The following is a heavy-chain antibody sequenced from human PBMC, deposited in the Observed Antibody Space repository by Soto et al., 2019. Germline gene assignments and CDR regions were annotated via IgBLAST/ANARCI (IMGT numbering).Heavy chain of an antibody. Sequence: VQLAESGGGLVQPGGSLRLSCAASGFTFSDHYMDWVRQAPGKGLEWVGRARNKANSYSTDYAASVKGRFTISRDDSKNSLYLQMNSLKSEDTAVYYCARGGYDFWSGYYSYWGQGTLVTVSS. D-gene: IGHD3-3*01. CDR1: GFTFSDHY. J-gene: IGHJ4*02. CDR2: ARNKANSYST. V-gene: IGHV3-72*01. CDR3: ARGGYDFWSGYYSY.